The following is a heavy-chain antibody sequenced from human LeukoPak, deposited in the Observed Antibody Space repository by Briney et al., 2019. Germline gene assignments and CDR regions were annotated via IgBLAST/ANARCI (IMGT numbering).Heavy chain of an antibody. V-gene: IGHV1-2*02. CDR3: ARDTYYYDSSGYFDY. CDR2: INPNSGGT. D-gene: IGHD3-22*01. J-gene: IGHJ4*02. Sequence: ASVKVSCKASGYTFTGYHMHWVRQAPGQGLEWMGWINPNSGGTNYAQKFQGRVTMTRDTSISTAYMELSRLRSDDTAVYYCARDTYYYDSSGYFDYWGQGTLVTVSS. CDR1: GYTFTGYH.